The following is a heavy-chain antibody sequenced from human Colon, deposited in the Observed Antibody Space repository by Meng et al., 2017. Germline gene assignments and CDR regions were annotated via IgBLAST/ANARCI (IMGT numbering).Heavy chain of an antibody. CDR2: IDHRGSA. CDR3: ARHGGYYQDF. V-gene: IGHV4-4*02. Sequence: VQLQESGPGLVTPSATLSLACSVSGASVSVNSYWSWVRQPPGRGLEWIGQIDHRGSAYYRPSLNSRVTMSLDKSRNQFSLRLTSVTAADTAVYYCARHGGYYQDFWGQGTLVTVSS. CDR1: GASVSVNSY. D-gene: IGHD4-23*01. J-gene: IGHJ4*02.